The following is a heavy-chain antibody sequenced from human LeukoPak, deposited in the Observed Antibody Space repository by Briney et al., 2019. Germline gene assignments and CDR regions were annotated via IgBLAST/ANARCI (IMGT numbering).Heavy chain of an antibody. V-gene: IGHV6-1*01. Sequence: SQTLSLTCAISGDSVSSNSAAWIWIRQSPSRGLEWLGRTYYRSKWYTDYAVSVKSRITINPDTSKNQFSLQLNSVTPEDTAVYDCAKDSNSTPLDDWSQATLVTVPS. CDR3: AKDSNSTPLDD. CDR2: TYYRSKWYT. D-gene: IGHD1-1*01. CDR1: GDSVSSNSAA. J-gene: IGHJ4*02.